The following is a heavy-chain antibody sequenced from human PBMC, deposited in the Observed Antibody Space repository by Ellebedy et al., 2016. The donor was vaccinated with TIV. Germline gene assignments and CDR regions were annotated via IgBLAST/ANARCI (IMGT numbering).Heavy chain of an antibody. Sequence: ASVKVSCKASGYTFTSYYFYWVRQAPGQGLEWMGIINPTTGNSNYAQKFQGRVTMTRDTSTSTVYMELSSLRSEDTAVYYCARGDNYYHDSSGYYYNYWGQGTLVTVSS. CDR1: GYTFTSYY. CDR2: INPTTGNS. V-gene: IGHV1-46*01. CDR3: ARGDNYYHDSSGYYYNY. D-gene: IGHD3-22*01. J-gene: IGHJ4*02.